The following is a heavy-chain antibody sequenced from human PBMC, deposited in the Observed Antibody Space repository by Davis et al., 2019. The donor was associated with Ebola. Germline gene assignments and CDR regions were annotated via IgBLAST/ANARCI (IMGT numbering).Heavy chain of an antibody. V-gene: IGHV4-4*02. CDR1: GGSISSSNW. D-gene: IGHD4-17*01. CDR2: IYHSGST. J-gene: IGHJ5*02. Sequence: PSETLSLTCAVSGGSISSSNWWSWVRQPPGKGLEWIGEIYHSGSTNYNPSLKSRVTISVDKSKNQFSLKLSSVTAADTVVYYCARDNTVTTNNWFDPWGQGTLVTVSS. CDR3: ARDNTVTTNNWFDP.